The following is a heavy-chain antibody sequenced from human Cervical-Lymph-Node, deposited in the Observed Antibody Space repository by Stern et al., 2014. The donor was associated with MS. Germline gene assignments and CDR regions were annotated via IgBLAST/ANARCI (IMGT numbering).Heavy chain of an antibody. Sequence: DSVRGRFTISRDNSKNTLYLQMDSLRVDDTAVYYCATEESVGTYCSGATCYKNAFEFWGQGTMVTVSS. V-gene: IGHV3-30*04. J-gene: IGHJ3*01. D-gene: IGHD2-15*01. CDR3: ATEESVGTYCSGATCYKNAFEF.